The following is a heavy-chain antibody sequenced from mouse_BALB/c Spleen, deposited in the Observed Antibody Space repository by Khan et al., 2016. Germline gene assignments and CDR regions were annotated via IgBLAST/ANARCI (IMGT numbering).Heavy chain of an antibody. Sequence: EVKLLESGGGLVQPGGSLKLSCAASGFDFSRYWMSWVRQAPGRGLEWIGEINPDSSTINYTPSLKDKFIISRDNAKNTLYLQMSKVRSEDTALXYCTRLYSYGCSDYWGQGTTLTVSS. V-gene: IGHV4-1*02. CDR3: TRLYSYGCSDY. CDR2: INPDSSTI. J-gene: IGHJ2*01. D-gene: IGHD1-1*01. CDR1: GFDFSRYW.